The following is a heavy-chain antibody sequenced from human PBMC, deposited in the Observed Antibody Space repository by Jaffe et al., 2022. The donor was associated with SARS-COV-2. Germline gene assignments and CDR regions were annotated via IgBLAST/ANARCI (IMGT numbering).Heavy chain of an antibody. CDR1: GFTFSSYD. Sequence: EVQLVESGGGLVQPGGSLRLSCAASGFTFSSYDMHWVRQATGKGLEWVSAIGTAGDTYYPGSVKGRFTISRENAKNSLYLQMNSLRAGDTAVYYCARGQLGDYVWGSYRPIYYYYGMDVWGQGTTVTVSS. J-gene: IGHJ6*02. V-gene: IGHV3-13*01. D-gene: IGHD3-16*02. CDR2: IGTAGDT. CDR3: ARGQLGDYVWGSYRPIYYYYGMDV.